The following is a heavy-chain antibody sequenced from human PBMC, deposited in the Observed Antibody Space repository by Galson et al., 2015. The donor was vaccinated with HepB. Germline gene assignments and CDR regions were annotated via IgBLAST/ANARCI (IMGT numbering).Heavy chain of an antibody. J-gene: IGHJ6*03. V-gene: IGHV3-23*01. Sequence: SLRLSCAASGFTFSSYAMRWVRQAPGKGLEWVSAISGSRGNTYYADSVKGRFTISRDNSKNTLYLQMNSLRAEDTAVYYCAKASSPYYYMDVWGKGTTVSVSS. CDR2: ISGSRGNT. CDR1: GFTFSSYA. CDR3: AKASSPYYYMDV.